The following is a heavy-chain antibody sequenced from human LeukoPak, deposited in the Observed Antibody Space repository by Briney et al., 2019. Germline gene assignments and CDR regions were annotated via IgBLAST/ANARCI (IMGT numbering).Heavy chain of an antibody. Sequence: GGSLRLSYAASGFTFSSCGFNLVRQAPGKGLEWVSSIGPTGTDRYYADSVRGRFTISRDNAKNSMYLQMDSLRDEDTAVYYCATETIGRHYDYWGQGTLLTVSS. CDR3: ATETIGRHYDY. CDR1: GFTFSSCG. V-gene: IGHV3-21*01. CDR2: IGPTGTDR. J-gene: IGHJ4*02. D-gene: IGHD1-14*01.